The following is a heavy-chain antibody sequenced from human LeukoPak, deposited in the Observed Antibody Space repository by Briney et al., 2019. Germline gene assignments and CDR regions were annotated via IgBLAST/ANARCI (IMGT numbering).Heavy chain of an antibody. CDR2: ISRNGGST. CDR3: VKESGFMVAPNSAFDI. Sequence: GGSLRLSCSASGFTFNSYPVHWVREAPGKGLEYVSGISRNGGSTYYADSVKGRFTISRDNSKNTLYLQMSSLRAEDTAVYYCVKESGFMVAPNSAFDIWGQGTMVTVSS. D-gene: IGHD4/OR15-4a*01. CDR1: GFTFNSYP. J-gene: IGHJ3*02. V-gene: IGHV3-64D*06.